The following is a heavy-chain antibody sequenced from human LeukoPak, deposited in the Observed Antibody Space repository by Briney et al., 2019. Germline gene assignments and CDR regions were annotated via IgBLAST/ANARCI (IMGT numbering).Heavy chain of an antibody. Sequence: EPSETLSLTCTVSGGSISSGGYYWSWIRQHPGKGLEWIGYIYYSGSTYYNPSLKSRVTISVDTSKNQFSLKLSSVTAADTAVYYCARVTAAAANWFDPWGQGTLVTVSS. CDR3: ARVTAAAANWFDP. CDR2: IYYSGST. D-gene: IGHD6-13*01. J-gene: IGHJ5*02. V-gene: IGHV4-31*03. CDR1: GGSISSGGYY.